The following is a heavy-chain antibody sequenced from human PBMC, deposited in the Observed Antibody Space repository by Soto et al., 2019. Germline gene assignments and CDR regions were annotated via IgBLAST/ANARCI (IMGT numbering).Heavy chain of an antibody. CDR3: ARDVNGIDV. CDR2: IGTAGDT. J-gene: IGHJ6*02. CDR1: GFTFSNYG. Sequence: VGSLRLSCAASGFTFSNYGMHWVRQATGKGLEWVSAIGTAGDTYYPGSVKGRFTISRENAKNSLYLQMNSLRAGDTAVYYCARDVNGIDVWGQGTTVTVSS. V-gene: IGHV3-13*04.